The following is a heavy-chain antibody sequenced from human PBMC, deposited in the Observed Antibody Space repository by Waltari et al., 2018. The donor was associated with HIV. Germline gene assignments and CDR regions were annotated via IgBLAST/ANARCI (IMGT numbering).Heavy chain of an antibody. J-gene: IGHJ3*02. CDR3: ARDPRGSESGFDI. V-gene: IGHV1-46*01. CDR1: GDPLITYY. CDR2: INPGGGST. Sequence: QVQLVQSGAEVKRPGASVKVSCKASGDPLITYYIHWVRQAPGQGLEWMGIINPGGGSTNYAQKFQGRVTMTRDSSTSTVYMEVNSLKSEDTAVYYCARDPRGSESGFDIWGQGTVVTVSS. D-gene: IGHD3-10*01.